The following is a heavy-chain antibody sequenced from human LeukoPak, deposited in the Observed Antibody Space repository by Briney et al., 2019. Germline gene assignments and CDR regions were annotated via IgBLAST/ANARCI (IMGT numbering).Heavy chain of an antibody. V-gene: IGHV3-21*05. J-gene: IGHJ4*02. CDR2: IGRGVT. Sequence: GGSLRLSCAASGFTFSSYSMNWVRQAPGKGLEWVSHIGRGVTYADSVKGRFTISRDNTKNSVYLQMDSLRAEDTAVYYCARDAPAGEKPEYFFDYWGQGTLVTVSS. CDR1: GFTFSSYS. CDR3: ARDAPAGEKPEYFFDY.